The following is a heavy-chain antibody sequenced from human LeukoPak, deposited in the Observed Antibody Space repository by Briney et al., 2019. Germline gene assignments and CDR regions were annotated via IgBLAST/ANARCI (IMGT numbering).Heavy chain of an antibody. J-gene: IGHJ5*02. Sequence: SETLSLTCTVSGGSISTSSYYWGWIRQPPGKGLECIGNIYYSGSTYYNPSLKSRVTISVDTSKNQFSLKLSSVTAADTAMYYCARNRYYYGSGSYGVPNWFDPWGQGTLVTVSS. D-gene: IGHD3-10*01. CDR3: ARNRYYYGSGSYGVPNWFDP. V-gene: IGHV4-39*01. CDR2: IYYSGST. CDR1: GGSISTSSYY.